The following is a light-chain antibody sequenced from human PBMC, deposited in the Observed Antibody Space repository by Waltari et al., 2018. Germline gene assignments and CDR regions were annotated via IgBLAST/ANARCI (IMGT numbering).Light chain of an antibody. CDR3: HQTYSSPQT. CDR2: AAS. V-gene: IGKV1-39*01. Sequence: DIQMTPSPSSLSASVGDRVTITCRASQTIGSYLIWYQHKPGKAPKVLIYAASSLQSGVPSRFSGSGSGTDFTLTISSLQPEDFATYYCHQTYSSPQTFGQGTKLEIK. CDR1: QTIGSY. J-gene: IGKJ2*01.